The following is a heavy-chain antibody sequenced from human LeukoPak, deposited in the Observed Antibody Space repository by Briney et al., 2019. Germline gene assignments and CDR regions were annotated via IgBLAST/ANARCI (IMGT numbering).Heavy chain of an antibody. CDR2: ISASGGTT. D-gene: IGHD3-3*01. Sequence: GGSLRLSCAASGFTFSSYAMSWVRQAPGKGLEWVSAISASGGTTYYADSVKGRFTISRDNSKNTLYLQMNSLRAEDTAVYYCARAPVWSGYYVLDYWGQGTLVIVSS. J-gene: IGHJ4*02. V-gene: IGHV3-23*01. CDR3: ARAPVWSGYYVLDY. CDR1: GFTFSSYA.